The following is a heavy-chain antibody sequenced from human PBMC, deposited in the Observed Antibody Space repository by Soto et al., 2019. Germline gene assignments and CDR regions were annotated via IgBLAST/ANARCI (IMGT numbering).Heavy chain of an antibody. CDR3: ASAYMGPLLKYYYYGMDV. CDR2: IIPIFGTA. Sequence: ASVKVSCKASGGTFSSYAISWVRQAPGQGLEWMGGIIPIFGTANYAQKFHGRVTITADESTSTAYMELSSLRSEDTAVYYCASAYMGPLLKYYYYGMDVWGQGTTVTVSS. D-gene: IGHD3-16*01. V-gene: IGHV1-69*13. CDR1: GGTFSSYA. J-gene: IGHJ6*02.